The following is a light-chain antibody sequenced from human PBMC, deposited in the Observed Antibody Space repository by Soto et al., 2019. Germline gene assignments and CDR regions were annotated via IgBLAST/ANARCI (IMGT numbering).Light chain of an antibody. V-gene: IGKV1-39*01. Sequence: DIQMTQSASSLSASVGDRVTITCRASQSISSNLNWHQQKPWKAPKVLIYAAYHLPSGVPSSFSGSGSGTDCTLTISSLQPKYFATYYCQQSYSIPYTFGQGTKLEIK. J-gene: IGKJ2*01. CDR2: AAY. CDR1: QSISSN. CDR3: QQSYSIPYT.